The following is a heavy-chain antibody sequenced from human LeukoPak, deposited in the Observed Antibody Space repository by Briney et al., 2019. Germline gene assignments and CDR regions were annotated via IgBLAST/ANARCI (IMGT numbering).Heavy chain of an antibody. Sequence: SVKLSCKASGGTFSIYAISWVRDPPGQGLEWVGGITPIFGTANYAQKFQGRVTITTDESTSTAYMELSSLRSEDTAVYYCARVTHDSSGYYYWFDPWGQGTLVTVSS. CDR3: ARVTHDSSGYYYWFDP. D-gene: IGHD3-22*01. J-gene: IGHJ5*02. CDR1: GGTFSIYA. CDR2: ITPIFGTA. V-gene: IGHV1-69*05.